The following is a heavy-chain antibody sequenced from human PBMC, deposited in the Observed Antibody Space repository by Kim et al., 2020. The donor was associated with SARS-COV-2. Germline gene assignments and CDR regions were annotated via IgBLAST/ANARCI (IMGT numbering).Heavy chain of an antibody. V-gene: IGHV1-3*01. J-gene: IGHJ5*02. CDR3: ARDESPLITLARGVMGWFDP. D-gene: IGHD3-10*01. CDR2: INAGNGDT. CDR1: GYTFTEYA. Sequence: ASVKVSCKASGYTFTEYAMHWVRQAPGQWLEWMGWINAGNGDTKYSRKFQGRVTITRDTSASTAYMDLSSLTSEDTAVYYCARDESPLITLARGVMGWFDPWGQGTLVTVSS.